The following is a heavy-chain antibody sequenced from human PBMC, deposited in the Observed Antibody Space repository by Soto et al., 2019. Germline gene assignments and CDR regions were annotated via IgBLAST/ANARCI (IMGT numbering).Heavy chain of an antibody. Sequence: QVQLVESGGGVVQPGRSLRLSCAASGFSFSSYAMRWVRQAPGKGLEWVAVISYDGANQYYADSVRGRFTISRDNSKNRLYMQMNSLRAEDTALYYCAKDDSSSSYRGRFALWGQGTMVTVSS. J-gene: IGHJ3*01. CDR1: GFSFSSYA. V-gene: IGHV3-30*18. CDR2: ISYDGANQ. CDR3: AKDDSSSSYRGRFAL. D-gene: IGHD6-13*01.